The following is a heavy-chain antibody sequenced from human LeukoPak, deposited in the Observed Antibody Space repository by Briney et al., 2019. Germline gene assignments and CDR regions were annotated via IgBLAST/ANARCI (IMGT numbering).Heavy chain of an antibody. J-gene: IGHJ3*02. CDR1: GFTLDDYA. CDR2: ISWNSGSI. V-gene: IGHV3-9*01. D-gene: IGHD6-19*01. CDR3: AKDRIAVAPHDAFGI. Sequence: GRSLRLSCAASGFTLDDYAMHWVRQAPGKGLEWVSGISWNSGSIGYADSVKGRFTISRDNAKNSLYLQMNSLRAEDTALYYCAKDRIAVAPHDAFGIWGQGTMVTVPS.